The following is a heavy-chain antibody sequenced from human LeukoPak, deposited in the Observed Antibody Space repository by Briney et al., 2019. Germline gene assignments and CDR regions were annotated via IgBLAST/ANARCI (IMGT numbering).Heavy chain of an antibody. J-gene: IGHJ4*02. CDR1: GYTFTSYD. D-gene: IGHD2-2*01. CDR3: AKDGRSCSSTSCYGLFDY. Sequence: GASVKVSCKASGYTFTSYDINWLRQATGQGLEWMGWMNPNSGNTGYAQKFQGRVTMTRNTSISTAYMELSSLRSEDTAVYYCAKDGRSCSSTSCYGLFDYWGQGTLVTVSS. V-gene: IGHV1-8*01. CDR2: MNPNSGNT.